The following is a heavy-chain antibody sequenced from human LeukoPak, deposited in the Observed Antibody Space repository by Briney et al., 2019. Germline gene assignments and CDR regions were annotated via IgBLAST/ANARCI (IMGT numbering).Heavy chain of an antibody. CDR2: MYYSGST. D-gene: IGHD2-15*01. Sequence: PSEPLSLTRTVSGGSISSSTYYWGWSRQPPGKGLEWVGCMYYSGSTYYNPSLKGQVTMSVDTSKNPFSLRLSSVTAADTAVNYWARHDGVGGSCYRGEVLQQWGGGTLDTVSS. J-gene: IGHJ1*01. CDR3: ARHDGVGGSCYRGEVLQQ. V-gene: IGHV4-39*01. CDR1: GGSISSSTYY.